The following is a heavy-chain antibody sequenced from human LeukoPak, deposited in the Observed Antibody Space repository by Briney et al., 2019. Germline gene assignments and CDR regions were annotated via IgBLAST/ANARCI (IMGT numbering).Heavy chain of an antibody. J-gene: IGHJ4*02. CDR1: GFTFSDYY. CDR2: IYSGGST. V-gene: IGHV3-53*01. CDR3: ARDSVGSGWDHFDY. Sequence: GGSLRLSCAASGFTFSDYYMSWVRQAPGKGPEWVSVIYSGGSTYYADSVKGRFTISRDNSKNTLYLQMNSLRAEDTAVYYCARDSVGSGWDHFDYWGQGTLVTVSS. D-gene: IGHD6-19*01.